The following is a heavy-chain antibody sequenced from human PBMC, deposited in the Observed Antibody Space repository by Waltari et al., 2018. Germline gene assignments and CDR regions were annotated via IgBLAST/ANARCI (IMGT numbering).Heavy chain of an antibody. CDR3: ANYGMDV. Sequence: QVQLQESGPGLVKPSETLSLTCTVSGGPISRYYWSWIRQPPGKGLEGIGYIYYSGSTNYNPSLKSRVTISVDTSKNQFSLKLSSVTAADTAVYYCANYGMDVWGQGTTVTVSS. CDR2: IYYSGST. CDR1: GGPISRYY. J-gene: IGHJ6*02. V-gene: IGHV4-59*01.